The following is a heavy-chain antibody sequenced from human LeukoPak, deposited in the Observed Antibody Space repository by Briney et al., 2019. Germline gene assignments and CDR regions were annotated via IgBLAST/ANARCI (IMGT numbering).Heavy chain of an antibody. CDR3: ARREPHGDYGGKIRYYYYMDV. J-gene: IGHJ6*03. D-gene: IGHD4-23*01. Sequence: PSETLSLTCTVSGASISRDYWTWIRQPPGKGLEWIGYIYNGGSTTYSPSLNSRVTISLDTSNNQVSLRLSSLTAADTAMYYCARREPHGDYGGKIRYYYYMDVWGKGTTITISS. CDR1: GASISRDY. CDR2: IYNGGST. V-gene: IGHV4-59*12.